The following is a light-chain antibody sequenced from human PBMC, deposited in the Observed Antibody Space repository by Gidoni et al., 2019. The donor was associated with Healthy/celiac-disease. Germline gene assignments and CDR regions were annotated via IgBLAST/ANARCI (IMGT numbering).Light chain of an antibody. CDR2: AAS. V-gene: IGKV1-39*01. CDR3: QQSYSTPSP. Sequence: PSSLSASVGDRVTITCRASQSISSYLNWYQQKPGKAPKLLIYAASSLQSGVPSRFSGSGSGTDFTLTISSLQPEDFATYYCQQSYSTPSPFGGGTKVEIK. J-gene: IGKJ4*01. CDR1: QSISSY.